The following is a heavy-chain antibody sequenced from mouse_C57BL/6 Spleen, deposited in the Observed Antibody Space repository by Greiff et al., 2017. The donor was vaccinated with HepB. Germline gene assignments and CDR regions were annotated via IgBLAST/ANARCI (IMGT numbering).Heavy chain of an antibody. J-gene: IGHJ2*01. CDR1: GYTFTSYW. CDR2: IYPGSGST. V-gene: IGHV1-55*01. Sequence: VQLQQPGAELVKPGASVKMSCKASGYTFTSYWITWVKQRPGQGLEWIGDIYPGSGSTKYNEKFKSKATLTVDTSSSTAYMQLSSLTSEDSAVYYCARDGNDQYDFDYWGQGTTLTVSS. CDR3: ARDGNDQYDFDY. D-gene: IGHD2-2*01.